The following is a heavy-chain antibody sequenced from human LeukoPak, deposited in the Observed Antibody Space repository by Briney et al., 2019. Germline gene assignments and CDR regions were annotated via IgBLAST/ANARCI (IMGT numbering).Heavy chain of an antibody. D-gene: IGHD3-10*01. CDR2: INHSGST. CDR1: GGSFSGYY. Sequence: SETLSLTCAVYGGSFSGYYWSWIRQPPGKGLEWIGEINHSGSTYYNPSLKSRVTISVDTSKNQFSLKLSSVTAADTAVYYCAREKGASSGSLFLVAFDIWGQGTMVTVSS. V-gene: IGHV4-34*01. CDR3: AREKGASSGSLFLVAFDI. J-gene: IGHJ3*02.